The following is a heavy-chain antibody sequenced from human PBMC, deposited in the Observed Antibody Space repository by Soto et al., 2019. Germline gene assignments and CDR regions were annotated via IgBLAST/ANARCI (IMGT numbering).Heavy chain of an antibody. J-gene: IGHJ4*02. V-gene: IGHV4-30-2*01. CDR3: ARVQDD. CDR2: MYHSGST. CDR1: GGSIISGGYS. Sequence: PSETLSLTCAVSGGSIISGGYSWSWIRQPPGKGLEWIGYMYHSGSTYYNPSLKSRVTISIDRSKNQFSLKLSSVTAAATAVYYCARVQDDWGQGILVTVSP. D-gene: IGHD1-1*01.